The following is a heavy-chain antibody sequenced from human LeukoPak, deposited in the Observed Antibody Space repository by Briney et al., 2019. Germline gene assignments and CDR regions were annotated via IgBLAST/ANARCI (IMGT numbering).Heavy chain of an antibody. Sequence: GGSLRLSCAASGFPFSAYAMSWVRQAPGKGLEWVSAISASGDTTYYADSVRGRFTISRDNSKNTLYLQMNSLRAGDTAVYYCARAAYSSTWYSRYFDLWGRGTLVTVSS. J-gene: IGHJ2*01. CDR2: ISASGDTT. V-gene: IGHV3-23*01. CDR1: GFPFSAYA. D-gene: IGHD6-13*01. CDR3: ARAAYSSTWYSRYFDL.